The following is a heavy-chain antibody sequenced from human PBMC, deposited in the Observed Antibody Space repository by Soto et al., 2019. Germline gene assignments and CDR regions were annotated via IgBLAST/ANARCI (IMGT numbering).Heavy chain of an antibody. J-gene: IGHJ4*02. V-gene: IGHV3-23*01. D-gene: IGHD4-17*01. CDR1: GFPFINFA. CDR2: LDTSGDIT. CDR3: AKASLAYGPTGLFFDS. Sequence: QPGGSLRLSCAASGFPFINFAMSWVRQAPGKALEWVASLDTSGDITSYASSVKGRFFISRDNSRKTLFLQMSSLRADDSAVYYCAKASLAYGPTGLFFDSWGQGTRVTVS.